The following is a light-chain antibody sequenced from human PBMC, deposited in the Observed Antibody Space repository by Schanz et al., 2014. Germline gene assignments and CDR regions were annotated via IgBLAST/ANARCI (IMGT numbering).Light chain of an antibody. CDR3: CSYAGSNSPFV. V-gene: IGLV2-23*01. CDR1: SSDVGTDNL. Sequence: QSALTQPASVSGSPGQSITISCTGTSSDVGTDNLVSWFQQHPGKAPKLMIYDDNQRPSGVSNRFSGSKSGNTASLTISGLQAEDEADYYCCSYAGSNSPFVFGTGTKLTVL. CDR2: DDN. J-gene: IGLJ1*01.